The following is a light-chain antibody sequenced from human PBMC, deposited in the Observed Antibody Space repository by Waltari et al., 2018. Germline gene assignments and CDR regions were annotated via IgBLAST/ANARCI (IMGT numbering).Light chain of an antibody. Sequence: SALTPPRSASGSPGQSVTLSCTGTTSAVGGYIYVSWYQHHPGKAPKLMIFDVTQRPSGVPDRFSGSKSANTASLTISGLQAEDEADYYCCSFAGTYTWVFGGGTKVTVL. CDR1: TSAVGGYIY. J-gene: IGLJ3*02. CDR2: DVT. V-gene: IGLV2-11*01. CDR3: CSFAGTYTWV.